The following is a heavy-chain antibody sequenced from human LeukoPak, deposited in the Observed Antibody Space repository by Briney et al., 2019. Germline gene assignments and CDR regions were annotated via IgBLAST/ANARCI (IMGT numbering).Heavy chain of an antibody. CDR1: GFTFSNYA. J-gene: IGHJ4*02. Sequence: GGSLRLSCAASGFTFSNYAMSWVRQAPGKGLEWVSSINGRGGSTYYADSVKGRFTISRDNSKNTLYLQMNSLRAEDTAVYYCARSEYYYDSSGYPQLFDYWGQGTLVTVSS. CDR3: ARSEYYYDSSGYPQLFDY. V-gene: IGHV3-23*01. CDR2: INGRGGST. D-gene: IGHD3-22*01.